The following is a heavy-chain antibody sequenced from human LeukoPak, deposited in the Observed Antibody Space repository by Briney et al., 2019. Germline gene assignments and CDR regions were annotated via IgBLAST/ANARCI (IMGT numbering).Heavy chain of an antibody. D-gene: IGHD6-13*01. Sequence: PGGSLRLSCATSGFIFSGYYMSWIRQAPGKGLEWVSYISGSGNDISYADSVKGRFTISRDNSKNTLYLQMNSLRAEDTAVYYCAKAGLGSSSWCSDWGQGTLVTVSS. CDR2: ISGSGNDI. V-gene: IGHV3-11*01. J-gene: IGHJ4*02. CDR3: AKAGLGSSSWCSD. CDR1: GFIFSGYY.